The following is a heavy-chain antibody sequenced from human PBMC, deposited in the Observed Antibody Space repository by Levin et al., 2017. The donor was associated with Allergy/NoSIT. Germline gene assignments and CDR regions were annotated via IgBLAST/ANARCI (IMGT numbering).Heavy chain of an antibody. Sequence: PGGSLRLSCAASGFSFSSYAMTWVRQPSGKGLEWVSGISVSGGATYYADSVKGRFTISRDNSKNTLYLQMNSLRAEDTALYYCVKGYGMDVWGQGTTVTVSS. CDR1: GFSFSSYA. CDR3: VKGYGMDV. J-gene: IGHJ6*02. V-gene: IGHV3-23*01. CDR2: ISVSGGAT.